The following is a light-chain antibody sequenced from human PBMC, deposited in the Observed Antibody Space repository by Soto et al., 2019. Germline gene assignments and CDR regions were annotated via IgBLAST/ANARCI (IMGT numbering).Light chain of an antibody. CDR3: SSYAGSSNV. V-gene: IGLV2-8*01. CDR1: SSDVGGYNY. Sequence: QSALTQPPCASGSPGQSVAISCTGTSSDVGGYNYVSWYQQHPGKAPKLMIYEVNKRRSGVPDRFSGSKSGNTASLTVSGLQAEDEADYYCSSYAGSSNVFGTGTKVTVL. CDR2: EVN. J-gene: IGLJ1*01.